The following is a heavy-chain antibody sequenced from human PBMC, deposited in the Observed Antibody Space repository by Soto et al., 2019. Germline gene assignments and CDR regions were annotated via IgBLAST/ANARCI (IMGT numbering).Heavy chain of an antibody. V-gene: IGHV3-30-3*01. CDR1: GFTFSSYA. D-gene: IGHD6-19*01. CDR3: ARARSSGFPYYYGMDV. CDR2: ISYDGSNK. J-gene: IGHJ6*02. Sequence: GGSLRLSCAASGFTFSSYAMHWVRPAPGKGLEWVAVISYDGSNKYYADSVKGRFTISRDNSKNTLYLQMNSLRAEDTAVYYCARARSSGFPYYYGMDVWGQGTTVTVSS.